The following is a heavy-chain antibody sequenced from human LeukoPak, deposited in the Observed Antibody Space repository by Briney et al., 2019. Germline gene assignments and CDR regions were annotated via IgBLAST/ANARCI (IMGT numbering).Heavy chain of an antibody. CDR3: ARSFLSRDNYYAMGV. D-gene: IGHD2/OR15-2a*01. J-gene: IGHJ6*02. CDR2: IHWNSGDR. CDR1: GFSFDDQG. V-gene: IGHV3-20*04. Sequence: GGSQRLSCAASGFSFDDQGMSWVRQAPGKGLEWVSGIHWNSGDRGYADSVKGRFTISRDNAKNTLYLQMNSLRAEDTALYYCARSFLSRDNYYAMGVWGQGTLVTVSS.